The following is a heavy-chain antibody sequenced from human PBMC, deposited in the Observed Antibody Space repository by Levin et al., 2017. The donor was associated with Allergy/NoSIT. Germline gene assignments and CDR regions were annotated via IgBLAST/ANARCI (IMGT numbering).Heavy chain of an antibody. V-gene: IGHV1-69*04. CDR1: GGTFSSYT. CDR2: IIPILGIA. J-gene: IGHJ6*02. D-gene: IGHD2-2*01. Sequence: ASVKVSCKASGGTFSSYTISWVRQAPGQGLEWMGRIIPILGIANYAQKFQGRVTITADKSTSTAYMELSSLRSEDTAVYYCAREDCSRTSCDSSYYYYYGMDVWGQGTTVTVSS. CDR3: AREDCSRTSCDSSYYYYYGMDV.